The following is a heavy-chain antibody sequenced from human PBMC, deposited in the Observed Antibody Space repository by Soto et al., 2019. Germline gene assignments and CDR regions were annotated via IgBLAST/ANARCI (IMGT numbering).Heavy chain of an antibody. CDR1: GGSISSGGYY. CDR2: IYYSGST. D-gene: IGHD2-21*01. CDR3: ARDLIDTKDYYYYGMDV. J-gene: IGHJ6*02. V-gene: IGHV4-31*03. Sequence: FLTCTVSGGSISSGGYYWSWIRQHPGKGLEWIGYIYYSGSTYYNPSLKSRVTISVDTSKNQFSLKLSSVTAADTAVYYCARDLIDTKDYYYYGMDVWGQGTTVTVSS.